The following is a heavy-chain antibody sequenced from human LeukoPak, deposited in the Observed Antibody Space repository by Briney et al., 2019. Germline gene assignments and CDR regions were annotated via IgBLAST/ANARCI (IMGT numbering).Heavy chain of an antibody. V-gene: IGHV3-7*01. CDR2: IKQDGSEK. CDR3: AKAESLGSDYYDSSGYYYAVFSD. D-gene: IGHD3-22*01. Sequence: GGSLRLSCAASGFTFSNAWMSWVRQAPGKGLEWVANIKQDGSEKYYVDSVKGRFTISRDNAKNSLYLQMNSLRAEDTAVYYCAKAESLGSDYYDSSGYYYAVFSDGGQGTLVTVSS. J-gene: IGHJ4*02. CDR1: GFTFSNAW.